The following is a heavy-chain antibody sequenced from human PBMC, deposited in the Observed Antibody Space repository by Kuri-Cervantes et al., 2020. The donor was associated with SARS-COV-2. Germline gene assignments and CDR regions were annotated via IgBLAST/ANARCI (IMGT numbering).Heavy chain of an antibody. CDR3: ARISAINNAFDI. CDR2: IYYSGST. Sequence: SETLSLTCTVSGGSISSSSYYWGWIRQPPGKGLEWIGSIYYSGSTNYNPSLKSRVTISVDMSDNQFSLKVTSVTAADTAVYYCARISAINNAFDIWGQGTLVTVSS. D-gene: IGHD6-25*01. V-gene: IGHV4-39*07. J-gene: IGHJ3*02. CDR1: GGSISSSSYY.